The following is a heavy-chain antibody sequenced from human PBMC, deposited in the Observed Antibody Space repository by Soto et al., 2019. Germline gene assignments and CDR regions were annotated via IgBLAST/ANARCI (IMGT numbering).Heavy chain of an antibody. Sequence: PGGSLRLSCAASGFTVSTFWMDWVRQAPGKGVEWVAKIKEDGSEKYYADSVKGRFIISRDNARNSVYLQINSLRAEVTAVYYCARVRPGNYRDYWGQGTLVTVSS. CDR2: IKEDGSEK. CDR3: ARVRPGNYRDY. V-gene: IGHV3-7*03. CDR1: GFTVSTFW. D-gene: IGHD3-10*01. J-gene: IGHJ4*02.